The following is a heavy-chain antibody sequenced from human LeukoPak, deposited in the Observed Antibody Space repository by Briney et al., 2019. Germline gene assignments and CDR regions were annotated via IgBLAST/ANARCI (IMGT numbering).Heavy chain of an antibody. Sequence: GGSLRLSCAASGFTFNSFAMHWVRQAPGKGLEWVAFIQFDGSEKQYADSVKGRFTISRDNSKNTLYLQMNSLRAEDTAVYYCARDRYGDYYFDYWGQGTLVTVSS. CDR1: GFTFNSFA. CDR3: ARDRYGDYYFDY. J-gene: IGHJ4*02. V-gene: IGHV3-30*02. D-gene: IGHD4-17*01. CDR2: IQFDGSEK.